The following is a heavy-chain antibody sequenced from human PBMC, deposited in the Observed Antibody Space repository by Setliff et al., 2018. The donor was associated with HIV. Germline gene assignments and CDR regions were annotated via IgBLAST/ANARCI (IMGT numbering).Heavy chain of an antibody. D-gene: IGHD6-19*01. J-gene: IGHJ4*02. CDR1: GGSINTGSYY. V-gene: IGHV4-39*07. CDR3: ARGIAVAGPYFDY. Sequence: SETLSLTCTVSGGSINTGSYYWGWIRQPPGKGLESIGTIYYSGSTYYKSSLKSRLTISVDTSKNQFSLKMSSVTAADAAVYYCARGIAVAGPYFDYWGQGTLVTVSS. CDR2: IYYSGST.